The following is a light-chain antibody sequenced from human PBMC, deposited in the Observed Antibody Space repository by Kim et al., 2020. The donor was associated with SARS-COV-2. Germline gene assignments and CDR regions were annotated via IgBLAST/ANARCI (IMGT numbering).Light chain of an antibody. CDR2: QDT. CDR1: KLCNKH. CDR3: QAWDSSTVV. V-gene: IGLV3-1*01. J-gene: IGLJ2*01. Sequence: VPPGQAAPFSCSGDKLCNKHASWYQQKPGQSPVVVIYQDTKRSSGIPERFSGSNSGNTATLTIRGPQALGEADYYCQAWDSSTVVFGGGTQLTVL.